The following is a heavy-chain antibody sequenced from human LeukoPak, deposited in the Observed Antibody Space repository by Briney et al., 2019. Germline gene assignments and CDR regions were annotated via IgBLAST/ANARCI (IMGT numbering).Heavy chain of an antibody. V-gene: IGHV4-39*01. D-gene: IGHD2-2*02. CDR1: GFTFSDYY. CDR3: ARHFYPDIVVVPAAINWFDP. J-gene: IGHJ5*02. Sequence: PGGSLRLSCAASGFTFSDYYMSWIRQPPGKGLEWIGSIYYSGSTYYNPSLKSRVTISVDTSKNQFSLKLSSVTAADTAVYYCARHFYPDIVVVPAAINWFDPWGQGTLVTVSS. CDR2: IYYSGST.